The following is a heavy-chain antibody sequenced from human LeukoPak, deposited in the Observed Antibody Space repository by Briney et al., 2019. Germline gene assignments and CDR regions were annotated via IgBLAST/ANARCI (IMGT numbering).Heavy chain of an antibody. V-gene: IGHV4-4*07. CDR3: ARGVTGYSSSWYSDH. D-gene: IGHD6-13*01. CDR1: GGSISSYY. CDR2: IYTSGST. Sequence: PSETLSLTCTVSGGSISSYYWSWIRQPAGKGLEWIGRIYTSGSTSYNPSLKSRVTMSVDTSKNQFSLKLSSVTAADTAVYYCARGVTGYSSSWYSDHWGQGTLVTVSS. J-gene: IGHJ4*02.